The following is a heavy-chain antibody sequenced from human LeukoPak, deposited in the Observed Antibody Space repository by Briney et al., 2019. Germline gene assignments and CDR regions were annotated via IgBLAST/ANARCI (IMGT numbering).Heavy chain of an antibody. CDR1: GFTFSNYN. V-gene: IGHV3-21*01. Sequence: GGSLRLSCAASGFTFSNYNMNWVRQAPGKGLEWVSYISGSSTNIYYTDSVKGRFTISRDNAKDSLYLQMNSLRAEDTAVYYCARDDTAVAGTELDYWGQGTLVTVSS. D-gene: IGHD6-19*01. CDR2: ISGSSTNI. CDR3: ARDDTAVAGTELDY. J-gene: IGHJ4*02.